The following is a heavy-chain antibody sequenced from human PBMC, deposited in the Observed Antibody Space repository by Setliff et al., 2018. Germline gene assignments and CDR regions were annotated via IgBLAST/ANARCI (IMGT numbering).Heavy chain of an antibody. J-gene: IGHJ6*02. V-gene: IGHV1-69*13. CDR3: ARDLIDPDYGDYLSFYYYGMDV. D-gene: IGHD4-17*01. Sequence: GASVKVSCKASGGTFSSYAISWVRQAPGQGLEWMGGIIPIFGTANYAQKFQGRVTITADESTSTAYIELSSLRSEDTAVYYCARDLIDPDYGDYLSFYYYGMDVWGQGTTVTVSS. CDR1: GGTFSSYA. CDR2: IIPIFGTA.